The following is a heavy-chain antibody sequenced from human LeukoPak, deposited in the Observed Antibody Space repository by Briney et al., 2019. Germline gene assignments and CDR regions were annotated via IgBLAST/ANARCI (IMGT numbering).Heavy chain of an antibody. J-gene: IGHJ3*02. Sequence: GGPLRLSCAASGFTFSSYSMNWVRQAPGKGLEWVSYISGSSSITYYADSVKGRFTISRDSATNSLYLQMNSLRAEDTAVYYCARSDAFDIWGQGTMDTVSS. CDR3: ARSDAFDI. CDR2: ISGSSSIT. CDR1: GFTFSSYS. V-gene: IGHV3-48*01.